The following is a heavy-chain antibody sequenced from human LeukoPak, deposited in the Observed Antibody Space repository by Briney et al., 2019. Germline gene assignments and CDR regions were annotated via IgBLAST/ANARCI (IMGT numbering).Heavy chain of an antibody. CDR2: MNPNSGNT. V-gene: IGHV1-8*01. CDR1: GYTFTSYD. Sequence: GASVTVSFTASGYTFTSYDINWVRQATGQGLEWMGWMNPNSGNTGYAQKFQGRVTMTRNTSISTAYMELSSLRSEDTAVYYCARAPPGGGSGRCHYYYYYMDVWGKGTTVTVSS. D-gene: IGHD1-26*01. CDR3: ARAPPGGGSGRCHYYYYYMDV. J-gene: IGHJ6*03.